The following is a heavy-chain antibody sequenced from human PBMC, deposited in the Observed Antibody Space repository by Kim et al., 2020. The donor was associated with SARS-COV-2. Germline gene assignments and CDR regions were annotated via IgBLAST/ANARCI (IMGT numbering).Heavy chain of an antibody. J-gene: IGHJ4*02. V-gene: IGHV3-23*01. CDR2: ISGSAGST. CDR3: AKDPEPHYYGSGSYYDY. D-gene: IGHD3-10*01. Sequence: GGSLRLSCAASGFTFSSYAMSWVRQAPGKGLEWVSSISGSAGSTYYADSVKGRFTISRDNAKNTLYLQMNSLRAEDTAVYYCAKDPEPHYYGSGSYYDYWGQGTLVTVSS. CDR1: GFTFSSYA.